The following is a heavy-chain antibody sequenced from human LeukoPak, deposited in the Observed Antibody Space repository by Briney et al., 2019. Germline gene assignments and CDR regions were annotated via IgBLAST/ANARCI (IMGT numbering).Heavy chain of an antibody. V-gene: IGHV3-23*01. CDR1: GFTFNSYA. J-gene: IGHJ4*02. CDR2: IFGSGGSA. CDR3: GKTTTGYSSGRYPGWPVDY. D-gene: IGHD6-19*01. Sequence: GGFLRLSCAASGFTFNSYAMYWVRQAPGKGLEWVSGIFGSGGSARYADSVKGRFTISRDNSKNTVYLQMDSLRVEDTAVYYCGKTTTGYSSGRYPGWPVDYWGQGTLVTVSS.